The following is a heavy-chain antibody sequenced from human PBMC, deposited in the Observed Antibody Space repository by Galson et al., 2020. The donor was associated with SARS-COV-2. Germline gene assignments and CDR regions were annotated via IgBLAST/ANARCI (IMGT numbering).Heavy chain of an antibody. Sequence: ETSETLSLTCTVSGGSISRYYWSWIRQPPGKGLEWIGHIYYSGSTNYNPSLKSRVTISVDTSKNHFSLKLSSVTAADTAVYYCARHMHIKAGAIAKSYYYYGMDVWGQGTTVTVSS. CDR3: ARHMHIKAGAIAKSYYYYGMDV. CDR1: GGSISRYY. D-gene: IGHD2-2*01. J-gene: IGHJ6*02. CDR2: IYYSGST. V-gene: IGHV4-59*08.